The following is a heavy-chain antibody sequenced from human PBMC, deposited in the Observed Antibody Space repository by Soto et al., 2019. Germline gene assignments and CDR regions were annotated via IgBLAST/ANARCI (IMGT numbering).Heavy chain of an antibody. CDR2: VYYGGT. CDR3: VSYRGAFYFDH. V-gene: IGHV4-59*01. J-gene: IGHJ4*02. CDR1: GGSMSSNY. Sequence: SETLSLTCTVSGGSMSSNYWSWIRQSPGKGLEWIGFVYYGGTNYNPSFESRVTMSVDTPKNQFSLELNSVTAADTAVYYCVSYRGAFYFDHWGQGVLVTV. D-gene: IGHD4-4*01.